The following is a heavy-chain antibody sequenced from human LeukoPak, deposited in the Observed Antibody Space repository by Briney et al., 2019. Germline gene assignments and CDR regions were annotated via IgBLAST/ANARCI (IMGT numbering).Heavy chain of an antibody. D-gene: IGHD3-10*01. Sequence: GGSLRLSCAASGFTFSSYNMNWVRQAPGKGLEWVSSITTRGSYIYYADSVKGRFTISRDNAKNSLYLQMNSLRAEDTAVYYCARAEVLLWFGESPGAEYFQHWGQGTLVTVSS. CDR1: GFTFSSYN. J-gene: IGHJ1*01. CDR3: ARAEVLLWFGESPGAEYFQH. CDR2: ITTRGSYI. V-gene: IGHV3-21*01.